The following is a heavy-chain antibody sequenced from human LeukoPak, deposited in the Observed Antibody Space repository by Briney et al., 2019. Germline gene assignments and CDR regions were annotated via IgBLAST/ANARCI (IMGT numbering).Heavy chain of an antibody. CDR1: GFTFSSYW. CDR2: MRQDGGEI. CDR3: VKEGVEYSYSYGDY. J-gene: IGHJ4*02. D-gene: IGHD3-16*01. V-gene: IGHV3-7*01. Sequence: GGSLRLSCAASGFTFSSYWMSWVRQAPGKGLEWVANMRQDGGEIYYVDSVKGRITISRDNAENTLYLQMNNLRPDDTAFYFCVKEGVEYSYSYGDYWGQGTLVTVSS.